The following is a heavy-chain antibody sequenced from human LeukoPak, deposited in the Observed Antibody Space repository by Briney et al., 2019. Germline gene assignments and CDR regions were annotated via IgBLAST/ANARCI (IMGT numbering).Heavy chain of an antibody. Sequence: ASXXVXCKASGYTFTGYYMHWVRQAPGQGLEWMGWINPNSGGTNYAQKFQGRVTMTRDTSISTAYMELSRLRSDDTAVYYCATPTVTTWYYFDYWGQGTLVTVSS. CDR3: ATPTVTTWYYFDY. V-gene: IGHV1-2*02. CDR1: GYTFTGYY. J-gene: IGHJ4*02. D-gene: IGHD4-17*01. CDR2: INPNSGGT.